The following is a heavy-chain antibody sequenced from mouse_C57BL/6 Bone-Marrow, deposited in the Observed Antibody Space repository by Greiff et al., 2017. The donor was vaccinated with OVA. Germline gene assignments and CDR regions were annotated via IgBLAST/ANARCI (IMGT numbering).Heavy chain of an antibody. D-gene: IGHD2-5*01. CDR1: GYTFTDYE. J-gene: IGHJ4*01. Sequence: VKLMESGAELVRPGASVTLSCKASGYTFTDYEMHWVKQTPVHGLEWIGAIDPETGGTAYNQKFKGKAILTADKSSSTAYMGLRSLTSEDSAVDYCTRGYSNYYAMDYWGQGTSVTVSS. CDR3: TRGYSNYYAMDY. CDR2: IDPETGGT. V-gene: IGHV1-15*01.